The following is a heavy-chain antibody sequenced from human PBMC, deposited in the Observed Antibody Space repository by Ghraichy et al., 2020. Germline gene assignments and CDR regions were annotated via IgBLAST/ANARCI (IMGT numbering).Heavy chain of an antibody. D-gene: IGHD5-18*01. CDR1: GFTFSSYA. Sequence: GGSLRLSCAASGFTFSSYAMHWVRQAPGKGLEWVAVISYDGSNKYYADSVKGRFTISRDNSKNTLYLQMNSLRAEDTAVYYCARDWVLEQLWGGYGMDVWGQGTTVTVSS. CDR3: ARDWVLEQLWGGYGMDV. V-gene: IGHV3-30-3*01. J-gene: IGHJ6*02. CDR2: ISYDGSNK.